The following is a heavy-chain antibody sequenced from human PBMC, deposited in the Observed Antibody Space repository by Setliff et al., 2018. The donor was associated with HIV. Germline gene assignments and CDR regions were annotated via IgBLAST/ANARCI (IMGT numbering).Heavy chain of an antibody. CDR2: IFHSGST. D-gene: IGHD3-16*01. CDR3: ARGTLYYDYV. Sequence: PSETLSLTCAVSGGSISSGGYSWSWIRQPPGKGLEWIGYIFHSGSTYYNPSLKSRVTISVDRSKNQFSLKLSSVTAADTAVYYCARGTLYYDYVWGQGAMVTVSS. CDR1: GGSISSGGYS. V-gene: IGHV4-30-2*02. J-gene: IGHJ6*02.